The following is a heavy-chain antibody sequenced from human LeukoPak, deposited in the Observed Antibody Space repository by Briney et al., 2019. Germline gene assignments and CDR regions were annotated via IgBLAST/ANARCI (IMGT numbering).Heavy chain of an antibody. Sequence: SETLSLTCAATAGSISTYYWNCIRQTAGKGLEWIGHINPGGNIKYNPSLKSRVSLSMDTSKNQSSLKVNSMTAADTAVYYCARGGAQWLVEEAFDFWGRGTMVTVSS. CDR2: INPGGNI. CDR1: AGSISTYY. J-gene: IGHJ3*01. CDR3: ARGGAQWLVEEAFDF. V-gene: IGHV4-4*07. D-gene: IGHD6-19*01.